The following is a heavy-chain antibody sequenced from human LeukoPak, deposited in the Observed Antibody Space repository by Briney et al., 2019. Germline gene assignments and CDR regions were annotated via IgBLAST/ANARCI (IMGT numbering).Heavy chain of an antibody. CDR1: GDSSTSYW. J-gene: IGHJ4*02. V-gene: IGHV5-51*01. D-gene: IGHD2-15*01. CDR3: AKYCWSGGSCLEEYFDY. Sequence: GESLKISCKGSGDSSTSYWIGWVRQMPGKGLEWMGIIYRGDSDTRYSPSFQGQVTISADKSISTAYLQWSSLKASDTAMYYCAKYCWSGGSCLEEYFDYWCQGTLVTVSS. CDR2: IYRGDSDT.